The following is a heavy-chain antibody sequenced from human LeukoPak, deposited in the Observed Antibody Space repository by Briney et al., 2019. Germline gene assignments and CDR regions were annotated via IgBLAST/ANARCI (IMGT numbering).Heavy chain of an antibody. D-gene: IGHD3-9*01. Sequence: SETLSLTCAVSGYSISSGYYWGWIRQPPGKGLEWIGRIYHSGSTYYNPSLKSRVTISVDTSKNQFSLKLSSVTAADTAMYYCARGYFDWLNWFDPWGQGTLVTVSS. J-gene: IGHJ5*02. CDR3: ARGYFDWLNWFDP. V-gene: IGHV4-38-2*01. CDR2: IYHSGST. CDR1: GYSISSGYY.